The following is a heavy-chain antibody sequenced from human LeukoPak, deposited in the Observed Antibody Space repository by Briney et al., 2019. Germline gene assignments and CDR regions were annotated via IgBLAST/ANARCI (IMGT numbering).Heavy chain of an antibody. CDR1: GGSFSGYY. D-gene: IGHD5-24*01. CDR3: ARGRWPTKAFDI. Sequence: SETLSLTCAVDGGSFSGYYWSWIRQPPGKGLEWIGEINHSGSTNYNPSLKSRVTISVDTSKNQFSLKLSSVTAADTAVYYCARGRWPTKAFDIWGQGTMVTVSS. J-gene: IGHJ3*02. V-gene: IGHV4-34*01. CDR2: INHSGST.